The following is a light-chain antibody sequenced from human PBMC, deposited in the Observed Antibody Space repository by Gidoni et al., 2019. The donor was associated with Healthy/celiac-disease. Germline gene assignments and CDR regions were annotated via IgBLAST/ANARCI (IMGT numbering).Light chain of an antibody. V-gene: IGLV3-1*01. J-gene: IGLJ2*01. Sequence: SYELTQPPSVSVSPGQTASITCSGDKWGDKYACWYQQKPGQSPVLVIYPDSKRPSGIPERFSGSNSGHTATLTISGTQAMDEADYYCQAWDSSTYVVFGGGTKLTVL. CDR2: PDS. CDR3: QAWDSSTYVV. CDR1: KWGDKY.